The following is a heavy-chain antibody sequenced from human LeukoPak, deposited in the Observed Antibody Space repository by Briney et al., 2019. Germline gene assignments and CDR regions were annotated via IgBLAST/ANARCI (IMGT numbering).Heavy chain of an antibody. CDR2: IRNKANNYAT. V-gene: IGHV3-73*01. D-gene: IGHD5-12*01. J-gene: IGHJ4*02. CDR3: ARDVVTEVVALTTTDS. Sequence: PGGSLKLSCAASGFTFSVSAMYWVRQASGKGLEWIGRIRNKANNYATAYAASVKGRFTISREDSKNTAYLQMNSLKAEDTAVYYCARDVVTEVVALTTTDSWGQGTLVTVSS. CDR1: GFTFSVSA.